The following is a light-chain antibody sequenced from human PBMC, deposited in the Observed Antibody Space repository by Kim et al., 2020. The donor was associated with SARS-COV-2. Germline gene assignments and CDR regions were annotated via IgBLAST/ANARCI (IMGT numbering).Light chain of an antibody. CDR2: GKN. CDR1: SLRSYY. J-gene: IGLJ2*01. V-gene: IGLV3-19*01. CDR3: NSRDSSGNHVV. Sequence: LGQKVRITCQGDSLRSYYASWYQQRPGQAPVLVIYGKNNRPSGIPDRFSGSSSGNTASLTITGAQAEDEADYYCNSRDSSGNHVVFGGGTQLTVL.